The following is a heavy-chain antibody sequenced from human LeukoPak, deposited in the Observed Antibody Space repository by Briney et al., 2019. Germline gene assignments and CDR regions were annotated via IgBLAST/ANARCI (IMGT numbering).Heavy chain of an antibody. V-gene: IGHV3-49*01. D-gene: IGHD1-1*01. CDR3: SREWGNGNDLRPDS. CDR1: GFTFREFA. CDR2: IRSSIYGGTP. Sequence: GGSLRLSCTSSGFTFREFAVSWFRQAPGKGLEWLGFIRSSIYGGTPKATASVKGRFIFSRDDSKGVAYLRMNSLKTDDTAVYYCSREWGNGNDLRPDSWGQGTLVTVSS. J-gene: IGHJ4*02.